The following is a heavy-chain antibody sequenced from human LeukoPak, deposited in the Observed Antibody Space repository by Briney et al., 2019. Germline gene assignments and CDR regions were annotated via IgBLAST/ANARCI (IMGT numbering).Heavy chain of an antibody. J-gene: IGHJ4*02. CDR2: IYDSGST. CDR3: ARDRGYGDYLNYFDY. Sequence: PSGTLSLTCTVSGGSISSNYWSWIRQPPGKGLEWIGYIYDSGSTNSNPSLKSRVTISVDTSKNQFSLTLSSVTAADTAVYYCARDRGYGDYLNYFDYWGQGTLVTVSS. CDR1: GGSISSNY. D-gene: IGHD4-17*01. V-gene: IGHV4-59*01.